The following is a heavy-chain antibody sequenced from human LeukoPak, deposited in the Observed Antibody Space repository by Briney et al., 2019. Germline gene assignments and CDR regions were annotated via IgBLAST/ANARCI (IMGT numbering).Heavy chain of an antibody. J-gene: IGHJ4*02. CDR2: ISGSGGST. CDR3: ASTMYYYDSSGYFIPYYFDY. Sequence: GGSLRLSCAASGFTFSSYAMSWVRQAPGKGLEWVSAISGSGGSTYYADSVKGRFTISRDNSKNTLYLQMNSLRAEDTAVYYCASTMYYYDSSGYFIPYYFDYWGQGTLVTVSS. D-gene: IGHD3-22*01. V-gene: IGHV3-23*01. CDR1: GFTFSSYA.